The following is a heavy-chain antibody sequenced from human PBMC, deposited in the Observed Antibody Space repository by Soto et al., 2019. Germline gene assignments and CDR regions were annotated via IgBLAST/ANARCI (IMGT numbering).Heavy chain of an antibody. Sequence: PSETLSLTCTVSGGSISSYYWSWIRQPPGKGLEWIGYIYYSGSTNYNPSLKSRVTISVDTSKNQFSLKLSSVTAADTAVYYCARVQWELLSFDSWGQGTLVTVSS. J-gene: IGHJ4*02. D-gene: IGHD1-26*01. CDR2: IYYSGST. V-gene: IGHV4-59*01. CDR1: GGSISSYY. CDR3: ARVQWELLSFDS.